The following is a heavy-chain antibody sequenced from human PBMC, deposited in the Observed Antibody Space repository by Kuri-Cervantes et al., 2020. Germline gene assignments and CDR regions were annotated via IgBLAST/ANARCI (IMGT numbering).Heavy chain of an antibody. D-gene: IGHD6-13*01. V-gene: IGHV4-4*07. CDR1: GGSISSYY. CDR2: IYTSGST. Sequence: GSLRLSCTVSGGSISSYYWSWIRQPAGKGLEWIGRIYTSGSTNYNPSLKSRVTMSVDRSKNQFSLKLSSVTAADTAVYYCARGRSSWYSSRPTTWYYYYGMDVWGQGTTVTVSS. CDR3: ARGRSSWYSSRPTTWYYYYGMDV. J-gene: IGHJ6*02.